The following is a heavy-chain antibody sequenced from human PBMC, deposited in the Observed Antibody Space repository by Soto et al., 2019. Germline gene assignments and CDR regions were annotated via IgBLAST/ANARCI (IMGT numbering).Heavy chain of an antibody. J-gene: IGHJ6*02. D-gene: IGHD6-19*01. CDR3: AAYSGWFGIFRYYYYGMDV. CDR1: GFTFTSSA. V-gene: IGHV1-58*01. Sequence: ASVKVSCKASGFTFTSSAVQWVRQARGQRLEWIGWIVVGSGNTNYAQKFQERVTITRDMSTSTAYMELSSLRSEDTAVYYCAAYSGWFGIFRYYYYGMDVWGQGTTVTVSS. CDR2: IVVGSGNT.